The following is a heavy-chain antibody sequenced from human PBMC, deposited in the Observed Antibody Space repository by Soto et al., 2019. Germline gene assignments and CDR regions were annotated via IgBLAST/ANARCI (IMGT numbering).Heavy chain of an antibody. J-gene: IGHJ4*02. Sequence: PGGSLRLSCAASGFTFSSYSMNWVRQAPGKGLEWVSYISSSSSIIYYADSVKGRFTISRDISKNSLYLQMNSLRAEDTAVYYCARDLLNYYGSGLDYWGQGTLVTVSS. CDR2: ISSSSSII. D-gene: IGHD3-10*01. CDR3: ARDLLNYYGSGLDY. CDR1: GFTFSSYS. V-gene: IGHV3-48*01.